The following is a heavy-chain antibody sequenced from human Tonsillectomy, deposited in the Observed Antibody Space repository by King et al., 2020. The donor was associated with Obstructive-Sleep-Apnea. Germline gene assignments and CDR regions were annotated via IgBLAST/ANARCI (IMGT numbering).Heavy chain of an antibody. V-gene: IGHV3-74*03. CDR3: ARVAFSSPHFYYCGMDV. D-gene: IGHD3-3*02. CDR1: GFTFSSYW. J-gene: IGHJ6*02. Sequence: VQLVESGGGLVQPGGSLRLSCAASGFTFSSYWMQWVRQAPGTGLVWVSRINSDGSSTTYAVSVEGRFTITRDNDKNTLFLQMNSLRAEDTAVYYCARVAFSSPHFYYCGMDVWGQGTTVTVSS. CDR2: INSDGSST.